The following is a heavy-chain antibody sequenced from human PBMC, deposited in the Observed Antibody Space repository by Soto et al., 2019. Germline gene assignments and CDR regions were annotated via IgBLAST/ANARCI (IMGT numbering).Heavy chain of an antibody. CDR1: GGTFSSYA. J-gene: IGHJ6*02. V-gene: IGHV1-69*06. D-gene: IGHD2-15*01. CDR3: PRSVVVAAMLYGMDV. Sequence: GASVKVSCKASGGTFSSYAISWVRQAPGQGLEWMGGIIPIFGTANYAQKFQGRVTITADKSTSTAYMELSSLRSEDTAVYYCPRSVVVAAMLYGMDVWGQGTTVTVSS. CDR2: IIPIFGTA.